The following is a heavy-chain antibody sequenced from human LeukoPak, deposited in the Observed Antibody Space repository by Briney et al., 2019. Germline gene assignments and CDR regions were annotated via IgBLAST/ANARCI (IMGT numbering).Heavy chain of an antibody. D-gene: IGHD4-23*01. CDR1: GGSISSGGYS. V-gene: IGHV4-30-2*01. Sequence: SETLSLTCAVSGGSISSGGYSWSWIRQPPGKGLEWIGYIYHSGSTYYNPSLKSRVTISVDRSKNQFSLKLSSATAADTAVYYCAVGGTYYFDYWGQGTLVTVSS. CDR2: IYHSGST. CDR3: AVGGTYYFDY. J-gene: IGHJ4*02.